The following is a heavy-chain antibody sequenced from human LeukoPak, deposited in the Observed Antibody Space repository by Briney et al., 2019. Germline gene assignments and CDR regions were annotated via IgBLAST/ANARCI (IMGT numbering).Heavy chain of an antibody. CDR3: ARGRAGYYYDSSGYYRSNWYFDL. CDR2: MNPNSGNT. D-gene: IGHD3-22*01. V-gene: IGHV1-8*03. Sequence: GASVKVSCKASGYTFTSYDINWVRQAPGQGLEWMGWMNPNSGNTGYAQKFQGRVTITRNTSISTAYMELSSLRSEDTAVYYCARGRAGYYYDSSGYYRSNWYFDLWGRGTLVTVSS. J-gene: IGHJ2*01. CDR1: GYTFTSYD.